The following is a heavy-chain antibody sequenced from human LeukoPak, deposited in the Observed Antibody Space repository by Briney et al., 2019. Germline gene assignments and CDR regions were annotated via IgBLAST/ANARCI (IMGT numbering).Heavy chain of an antibody. CDR3: AKDNHGDYEGQIDY. CDR1: GFTFEDYA. J-gene: IGHJ4*02. CDR2: ISWNSGSI. V-gene: IGHV3-9*01. D-gene: IGHD4-17*01. Sequence: GGSLRLSCAASGFTFEDYAMRWVRLAPGKGLEWVSGISWNSGSIGYADSVKGRFTISRDNAKNSLYLQMNSLRAEDTALYYCAKDNHGDYEGQIDYWGQGTLVTVSS.